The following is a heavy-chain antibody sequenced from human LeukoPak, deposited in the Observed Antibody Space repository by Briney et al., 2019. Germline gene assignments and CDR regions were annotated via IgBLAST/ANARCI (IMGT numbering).Heavy chain of an antibody. CDR2: SSYDGNNK. V-gene: IGHV3-30*03. CDR3: ARACGASCYAVGYYYYGMDV. D-gene: IGHD2-15*01. CDR1: GFTFSSSG. Sequence: GRTLRLSCAASGFTFSSSGMHWVRQAPGKGLEWVAVSSYDGNNKYYADYADSVKGRFTISRDNSENTLYLQMNSLGAGDTAVYYCARACGASCYAVGYYYYGMDVWGQGTTVTVSS. J-gene: IGHJ6*02.